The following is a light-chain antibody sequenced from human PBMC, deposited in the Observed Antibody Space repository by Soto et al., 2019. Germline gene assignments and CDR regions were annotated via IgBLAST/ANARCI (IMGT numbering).Light chain of an antibody. Sequence: QSALTQPASVSGYPGQSITISCSGTSSDVGGYNYVSWYQQSPGKAPKLLIYEVTNRPSGVSNRFSGSKSANPASLTISGLQAEDAAAYYCSSYTTSSIWLFGGGTKLTVL. J-gene: IGLJ3*02. CDR1: SSDVGGYNY. CDR2: EVT. V-gene: IGLV2-14*01. CDR3: SSYTTSSIWL.